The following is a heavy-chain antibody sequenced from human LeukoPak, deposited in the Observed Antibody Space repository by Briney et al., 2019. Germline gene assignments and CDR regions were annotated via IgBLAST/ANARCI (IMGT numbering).Heavy chain of an antibody. V-gene: IGHV4-39*01. CDR3: ARRNTEVPDTLPLNAFDV. D-gene: IGHD1/OR15-1a*01. J-gene: IGHJ3*01. CDR2: MFYSGST. Sequence: SETLSLTCSVSGGSISSSSYYWGWIRQSPGKGLEWIGSMFYSGSTYFNPSLRRRVTISGDTSTNQISLSLTSVTAADTAVYYCARRNTEVPDTLPLNAFDVWGQGANVIVSS. CDR1: GGSISSSSYY.